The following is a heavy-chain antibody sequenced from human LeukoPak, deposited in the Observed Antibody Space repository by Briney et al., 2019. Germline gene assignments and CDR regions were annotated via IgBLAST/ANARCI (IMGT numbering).Heavy chain of an antibody. D-gene: IGHD5-18*01. CDR2: ISSSGST. Sequence: SETLSLTCTVSGDSISSGDYYWSWIRQPAGKGLEWIGRISSSGSTNYNPSLKSRVTISVDTSKNQFSLKLSSVTAADTAVYYCARESASGYSKGYFDYWGQGTLVTVSS. CDR1: GDSISSGDYY. CDR3: ARESASGYSKGYFDY. J-gene: IGHJ4*02. V-gene: IGHV4-61*02.